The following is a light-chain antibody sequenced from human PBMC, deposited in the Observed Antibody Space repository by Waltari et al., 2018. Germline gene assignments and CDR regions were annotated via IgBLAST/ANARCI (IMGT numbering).Light chain of an antibody. J-gene: IGKJ2*01. CDR2: AAS. CDR1: ENINTY. Sequence: AIRMTQSPSSLSASTGDRVTITCRASENINTYLAWYQQKPGMAPKLLIYAASTLESGVPSRFSGSASGTDFTLTISGLQPDDFAAYYCQQYNSPTYTFGQGTKLEIK. CDR3: QQYNSPTYT. V-gene: IGKV1-8*01.